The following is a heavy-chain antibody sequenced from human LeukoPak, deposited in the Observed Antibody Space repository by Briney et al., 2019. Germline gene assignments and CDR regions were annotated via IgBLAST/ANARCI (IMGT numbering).Heavy chain of an antibody. D-gene: IGHD2-2*01. CDR2: IGGSGGST. J-gene: IGHJ6*02. V-gene: IGHV3-23*01. CDR3: AKDSVVVPAAPYGMDV. CDR1: GVTFKNYA. Sequence: PGGSLRLSCAASGVTFKNYAMSWVRQAPGKGLEWVSTIGGSGGSTYYADSVKGRFTISRDNSRNTLYLQMSSLRAEDTAVYYCAKDSVVVPAAPYGMDVWGQGTTVTVSS.